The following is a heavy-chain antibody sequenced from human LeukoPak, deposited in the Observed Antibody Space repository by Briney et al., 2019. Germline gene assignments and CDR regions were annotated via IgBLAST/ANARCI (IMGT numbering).Heavy chain of an antibody. D-gene: IGHD6-6*01. Sequence: GGSLRLSCAASGFTFSSYSMNWVRQAPGKGLEWISSISSSSSYIYYADSVKGRFTISRDNAKNSLYLQMNSLRAEDTAVYYCARDPYSSTWSYGMDVWGQGTTVTVSS. CDR2: ISSSSSYI. V-gene: IGHV3-21*04. CDR1: GFTFSSYS. CDR3: ARDPYSSTWSYGMDV. J-gene: IGHJ6*02.